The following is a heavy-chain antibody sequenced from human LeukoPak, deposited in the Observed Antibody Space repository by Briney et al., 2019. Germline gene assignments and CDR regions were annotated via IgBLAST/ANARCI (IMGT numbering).Heavy chain of an antibody. D-gene: IGHD3-10*01. J-gene: IGHJ3*02. CDR1: GGSITSGSYF. Sequence: SQTLSLTCTVSGGSITSGSYFWSWIRQPAGRGLEWIGRFTTAGTTNYNPSLKSRVTISVDRSKNQFSLRLNSVTAADTAVYYCTRDGMRGSQGDAFDIWGRGTMVTVSS. V-gene: IGHV4-61*02. CDR2: FTTAGTT. CDR3: TRDGMRGSQGDAFDI.